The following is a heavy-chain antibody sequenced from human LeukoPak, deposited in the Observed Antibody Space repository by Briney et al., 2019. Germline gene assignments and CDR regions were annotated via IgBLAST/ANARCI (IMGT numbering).Heavy chain of an antibody. Sequence: GGSLRLSCAASGFTFSDYWMTWVRQAPGKWLEWVATIKQDGSQKHYGDSVKGRFTISRDNAKNSMYLQMNSLRADDTAVYYCTSPPLGYCSSTTCRFDYWGQGTLVTVSS. CDR3: TSPPLGYCSSTTCRFDY. V-gene: IGHV3-7*01. CDR2: IKQDGSQK. CDR1: GFTFSDYW. D-gene: IGHD2-2*03. J-gene: IGHJ4*02.